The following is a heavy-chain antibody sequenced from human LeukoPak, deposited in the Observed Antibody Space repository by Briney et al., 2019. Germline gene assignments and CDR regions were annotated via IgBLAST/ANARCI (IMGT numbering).Heavy chain of an antibody. CDR1: GFTFSSWW. V-gene: IGHV3-7*01. J-gene: IGHJ3*02. CDR3: ARDTSPSIAADGYDAFDI. D-gene: IGHD6-13*01. CDR2: IKQDRSEK. Sequence: GGSLRLSCAASGFTFSSWWMNWVRQAPGKGLEWVANIKQDRSEKNCLDSVKGRFTISRDNAKNSLYLQMNSLRAEDTAVYYCARDTSPSIAADGYDAFDIWGQGTMVTVSS.